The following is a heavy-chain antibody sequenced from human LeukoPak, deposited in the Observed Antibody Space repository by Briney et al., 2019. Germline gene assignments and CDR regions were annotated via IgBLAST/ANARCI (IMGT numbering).Heavy chain of an antibody. CDR1: GVSISSSSYY. CDR3: AISSSWYFHYYYYMDV. CDR2: IYYSGST. Sequence: SETLSLTCTVSGVSISSSSYYWGWIRQPPGKGLEWIGSIYYSGSTYYNPSLKSRVAISVDTSKNQFSLKLSSVTAADTAVYYCAISSSWYFHYYYYMDVWGKGTTVTVSS. J-gene: IGHJ6*03. V-gene: IGHV4-39*07. D-gene: IGHD6-13*01.